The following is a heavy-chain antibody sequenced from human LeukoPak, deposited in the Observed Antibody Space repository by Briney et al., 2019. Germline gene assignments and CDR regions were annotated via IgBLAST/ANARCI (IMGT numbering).Heavy chain of an antibody. CDR3: AKEYSSHYYYGMDV. V-gene: IGHV3-30*18. CDR1: GFTFSSYG. J-gene: IGHJ6*02. D-gene: IGHD6-13*01. CDR2: ISYDGSNK. Sequence: GRSLRLSCAASGFTFSSYGMHWVRQAPGKGLEWVAVISYDGSNKYYADSVKGRFTISRDSSKNALYLQMNSLRAEDTAVYYCAKEYSSHYYYGMDVWGQGTTVTVSS.